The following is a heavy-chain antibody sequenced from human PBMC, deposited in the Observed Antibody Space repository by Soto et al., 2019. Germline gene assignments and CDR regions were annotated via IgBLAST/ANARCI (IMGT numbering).Heavy chain of an antibody. CDR1: GGTFSSYA. CDR3: ARVVCPGFGGDCSNSFDP. CDR2: IIPIFGTA. D-gene: IGHD2-21*02. J-gene: IGHJ5*02. V-gene: IGHV1-69*13. Sequence: SVQVSCKASGGTFSSYAISWVRQAPGQGLEWMGGIIPIFGTANYAQKFQGRVTITADESTSTAYMELSSLRSEDTAVYYCARVVCPGFGGDCSNSFDPWGQGTLVTVSS.